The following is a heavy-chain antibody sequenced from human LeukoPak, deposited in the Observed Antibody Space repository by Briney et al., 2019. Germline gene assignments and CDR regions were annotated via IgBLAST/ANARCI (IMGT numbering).Heavy chain of an antibody. CDR3: ARGPLAAAGLYYFDY. CDR2: ISSNGGST. CDR1: GFTFSSYA. J-gene: IGHJ4*02. Sequence: GGSLRLSCAASGFTFSSYAMHWVRQAPGKGLEYVSAISSNGGSTYYANSVKGRFTISRDSSKNTLYLQMGSLRAEDMAVYYCARGPLAAAGLYYFDYWGQGTLVTVSS. V-gene: IGHV3-64*01. D-gene: IGHD6-13*01.